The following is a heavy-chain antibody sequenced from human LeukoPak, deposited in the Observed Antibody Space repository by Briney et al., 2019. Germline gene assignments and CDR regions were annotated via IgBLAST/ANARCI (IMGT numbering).Heavy chain of an antibody. D-gene: IGHD2-15*01. CDR2: IYYSGST. Sequence: AETLCLTCTVSGGSISSYYWSWVRQPPGKGLEWIGYIYYSGSTNYSPSLKSPVTISVDTSKNQFSLKLSSVTAADTAVYYCARDGCSGGSCSDAFDIWGQGTMVTVSS. CDR1: GGSISSYY. V-gene: IGHV4-59*01. J-gene: IGHJ3*02. CDR3: ARDGCSGGSCSDAFDI.